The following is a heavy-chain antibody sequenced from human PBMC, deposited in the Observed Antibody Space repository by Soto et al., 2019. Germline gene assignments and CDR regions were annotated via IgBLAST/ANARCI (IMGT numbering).Heavy chain of an antibody. V-gene: IGHV3-48*02. J-gene: IGHJ4*02. CDR3: AREDILGTGSFDY. Sequence: GGSLRLSCGASGFIFSKYSMNWVRQAPGKGLEWLSYISSNSVTIYYADSVRGRFTIFRDNAKNSLYLQMNSLRDEDTAVYYCAREDILGTGSFDYWGQGALVTVSS. CDR2: ISSNSVTI. D-gene: IGHD1-1*01. CDR1: GFIFSKYS.